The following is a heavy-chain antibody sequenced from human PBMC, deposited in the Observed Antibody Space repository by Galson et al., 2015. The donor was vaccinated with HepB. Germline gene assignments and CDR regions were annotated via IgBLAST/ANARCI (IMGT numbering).Heavy chain of an antibody. Sequence: SGAEVKKPGESLKISCKGSGYSFTSYWIGWVRQMPGKGLEWMGIIYPGDSDTRYSPSFQGQVTITADKSISTAYLQWSSLKASDTAMYYCARQRAAMVFADAFDIWGQGTMVTVSS. CDR2: IYPGDSDT. J-gene: IGHJ3*02. CDR1: GYSFTSYW. D-gene: IGHD5-18*01. CDR3: ARQRAAMVFADAFDI. V-gene: IGHV5-51*01.